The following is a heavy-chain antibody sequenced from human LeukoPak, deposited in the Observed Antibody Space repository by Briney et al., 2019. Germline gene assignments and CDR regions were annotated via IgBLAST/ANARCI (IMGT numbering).Heavy chain of an antibody. J-gene: IGHJ1*01. D-gene: IGHD3-3*01. CDR2: ISGSGGST. CDR1: GFTFSSYA. Sequence: GGSLRLSCAASGFTFSSYAMSWVRQAPGKGLEWVSAISGSGGSTYYADSVKGGFTISRDNSKNTLYLQMNSLRAEDTAVYYCAKDQYDFLEWLSDFQHWGQGTLVTVSS. CDR3: AKDQYDFLEWLSDFQH. V-gene: IGHV3-23*01.